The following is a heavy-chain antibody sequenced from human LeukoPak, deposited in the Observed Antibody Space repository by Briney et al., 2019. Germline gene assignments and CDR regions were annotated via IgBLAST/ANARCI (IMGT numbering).Heavy chain of an antibody. J-gene: IGHJ4*02. V-gene: IGHV4-59*04. CDR1: GGSISSYY. CDR3: FYGSGIPDFDY. CDR2: IYYSGST. Sequence: SETLSLTCTVSGGSISSYYWSWIRQPPGKGLEWIGYIYYSGSTYYNPSLKSRVTISVDTSKNQFSLKLSSVTAADTAVYYCFYGSGIPDFDYWGQGTLVTVSS. D-gene: IGHD3-10*01.